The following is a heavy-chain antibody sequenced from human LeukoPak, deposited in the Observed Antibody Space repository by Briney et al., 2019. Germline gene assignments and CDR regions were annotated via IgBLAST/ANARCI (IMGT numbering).Heavy chain of an antibody. D-gene: IGHD3-22*01. CDR2: IHYSGAT. CDR3: AKFTQYDNTHHYLDF. CDR1: GGSIINNY. Sequence: PSETLSLTCTVSGGSIINNYWSWIRQPPGKGLEYIGYIHYSGATNYSPSLKSRVTISVDTSNNQFSLNLNSVTAADTAIYYCAKFTQYDNTHHYLDFWGQGTLVTVSS. J-gene: IGHJ4*02. V-gene: IGHV4-59*08.